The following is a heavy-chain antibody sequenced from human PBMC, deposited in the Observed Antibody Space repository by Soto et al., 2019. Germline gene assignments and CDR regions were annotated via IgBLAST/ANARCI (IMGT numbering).Heavy chain of an antibody. D-gene: IGHD6-6*01. Sequence: QVHLQESGPGLLKPSQTLSLTCTVSGDSIGSGDFYWTWIRQSPGKGLEYIGYIYKSGRTYYNPSLTSRPIISLDTSKHQFFLSLNSVTAADTAIYYCAKSLSASSGGFDPWGQGTLVTVSS. J-gene: IGHJ5*02. V-gene: IGHV4-30-4*01. CDR2: IYKSGRT. CDR1: GDSIGSGDFY. CDR3: AKSLSASSGGFDP.